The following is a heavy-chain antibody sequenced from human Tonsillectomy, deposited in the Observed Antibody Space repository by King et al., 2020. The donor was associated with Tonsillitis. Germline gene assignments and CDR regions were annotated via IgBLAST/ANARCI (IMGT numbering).Heavy chain of an antibody. D-gene: IGHD3-10*01. J-gene: IGHJ4*02. Sequence: VKLVESGGGLVNPGGSLRLSCAASGFCFSNLWMSWVRQAPGKGLEWVGLIKSKTDGETTQYAAPVKGRFTVSRDDSKMTLFLQMNSLRTEDTAVYYCTTYYYGPDNWGQGTLVTVSS. CDR2: IKSKTDGETT. CDR3: TTYYYGPDN. CDR1: GFCFSNLW. V-gene: IGHV3-15*01.